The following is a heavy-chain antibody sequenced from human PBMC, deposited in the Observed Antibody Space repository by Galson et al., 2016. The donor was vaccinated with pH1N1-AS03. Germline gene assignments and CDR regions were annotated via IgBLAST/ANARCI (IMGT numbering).Heavy chain of an antibody. J-gene: IGHJ4*02. CDR2: INTDTGYT. Sequence: SCKASGYTFTSHVVDWVRLAPGQGLEWMGWINTDTGYTKYSQKFQGRVTITKDTSATTAYMELNSLTSEDTAVYYCARNSSGGGGLDHWGQGTLVTVSS. D-gene: IGHD3-22*01. CDR1: GYTFTSHV. CDR3: ARNSSGGGGLDH. V-gene: IGHV1-3*04.